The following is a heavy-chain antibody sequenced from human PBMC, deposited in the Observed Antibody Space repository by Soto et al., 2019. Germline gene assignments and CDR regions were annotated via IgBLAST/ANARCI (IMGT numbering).Heavy chain of an antibody. Sequence: PGGSLRLSCAASGFTFSSYSMNWVRQAPGKGLEWVSYISSSSSTIYYADSVKGRFTISRDNAKNSLYLQMNSLRAEDTAVYYCARVSAVAGTWGQGTLVTVSS. CDR1: GFTFSSYS. J-gene: IGHJ4*02. V-gene: IGHV3-48*01. D-gene: IGHD6-19*01. CDR2: ISSSSSTI. CDR3: ARVSAVAGT.